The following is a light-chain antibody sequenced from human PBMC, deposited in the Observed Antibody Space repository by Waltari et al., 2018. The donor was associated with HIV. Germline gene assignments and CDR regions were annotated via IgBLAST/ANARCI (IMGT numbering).Light chain of an antibody. CDR2: SDN. Sequence: QSVLTQSPSASGTPGQRVTIACSGRSSNIARYAVNWYQHLPGTAPKLLIYSDNQRPSGVPDRFSGSKSGTSASLAISGLQSEDEAEYYCATWDGSLSGGVFGGGTKLTVL. V-gene: IGLV1-44*01. J-gene: IGLJ2*01. CDR1: SSNIARYA. CDR3: ATWDGSLSGGV.